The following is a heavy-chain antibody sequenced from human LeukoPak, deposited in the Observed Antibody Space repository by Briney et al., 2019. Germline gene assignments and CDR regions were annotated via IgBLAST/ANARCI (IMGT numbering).Heavy chain of an antibody. CDR1: GGSISSGCYY. CDR3: ARDLNLGYCSSTSCSRYYMDV. V-gene: IGHV4-61*02. Sequence: PSQTLSLTCTVSGGSISSGCYYWSWIRQPAGKGLEWIGRIYTSGSTNYNPSLKSRVTISIDTSKNQFSLKLSSVTAADTAVYYCARDLNLGYCSSTSCSRYYMDVWGKGTTVTVSS. J-gene: IGHJ6*03. D-gene: IGHD2-2*01. CDR2: IYTSGST.